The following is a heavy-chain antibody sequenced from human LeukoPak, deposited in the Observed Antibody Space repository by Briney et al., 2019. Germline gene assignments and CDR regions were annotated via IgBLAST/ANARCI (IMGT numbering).Heavy chain of an antibody. CDR2: IWYGGSNK. CDR3: AKGGRYYGSGSPSY. J-gene: IGHJ4*02. CDR1: GFTFSSYG. D-gene: IGHD3-10*01. V-gene: IGHV3-30*02. Sequence: GGSLRLSCAASGFTFSSYGMHWVRQAPGKGLEWVAVIWYGGSNKYYADSVRGRFTISRDNSKNTLYLQMNSLRAEDTAVYYCAKGGRYYGSGSPSYWGQGTLVTVSS.